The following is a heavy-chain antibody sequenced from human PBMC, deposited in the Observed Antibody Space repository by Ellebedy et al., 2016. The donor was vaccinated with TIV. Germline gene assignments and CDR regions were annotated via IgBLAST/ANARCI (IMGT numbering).Heavy chain of an antibody. V-gene: IGHV4-39*01. J-gene: IGHJ4*02. CDR2: IYYSGTT. CDR1: GGSISSSSYY. Sequence: MPSETLSLTCTVSGGSISSSSYYWGWIRQPPGKGLEWIGSIYYSGTTYYNPSLKSRVTISVDTSKNQFSLKLSSVTAADTALYYCARHGLSGIPAVDYWGQGTLVTVSS. CDR3: ARHGLSGIPAVDY. D-gene: IGHD3-10*01.